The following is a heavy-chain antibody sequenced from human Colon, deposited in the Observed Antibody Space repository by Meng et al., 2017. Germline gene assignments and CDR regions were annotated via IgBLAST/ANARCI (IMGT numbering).Heavy chain of an antibody. CDR2: IYDNGYT. J-gene: IGHJ4*02. CDR3: ARGYRGSTYFAY. Sequence: QLQLQESGSRLVKSSQTLSLTCAVSGASVTTTLSSWSWIRQSPGKGLEWIGNIYDNGYTYYSPSLRSRVTISVDSSNNQFSLNLNSVTAADTAVYFCARGYRGSTYFAYWGQGILVTVSS. V-gene: IGHV4-30-2*06. CDR1: GASVTTTLSS. D-gene: IGHD3-16*01.